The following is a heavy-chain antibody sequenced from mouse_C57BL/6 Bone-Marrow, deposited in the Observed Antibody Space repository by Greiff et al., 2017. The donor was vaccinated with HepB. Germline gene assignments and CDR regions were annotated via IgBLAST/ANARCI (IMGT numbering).Heavy chain of an antibody. J-gene: IGHJ3*01. Sequence: VQLQQPGAELVKPGASVKMSCKASGYPFTSYWITWVKQRPGQGLELIGDIYPGSGSTNYNEKFKSKATLTVDTSSSTNYMQLSRLTSDDSAVYYCARYGYYRGFAYWGQGTLVTVSA. CDR1: GYPFTSYW. D-gene: IGHD2-3*01. CDR3: ARYGYYRGFAY. V-gene: IGHV1-55*01. CDR2: IYPGSGST.